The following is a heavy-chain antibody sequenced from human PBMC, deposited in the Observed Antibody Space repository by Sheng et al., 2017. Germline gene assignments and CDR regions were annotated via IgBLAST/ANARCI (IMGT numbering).Heavy chain of an antibody. CDR1: GFTVSSNY. Sequence: EVQVVESGGGLIQPGGSLRLSCAASGFTVSSNYMSWVRQAPGKGLEWVSVIYAGGTTYYADSVRGRFTISRDNANNTVFLQMNSLRAEDTAVYYXAREARSGGVGAFDIWGQGTMVTV. CDR2: IYAGGTT. J-gene: IGHJ3*02. V-gene: IGHV3-53*01. CDR3: AREARSGGVGAFDI. D-gene: IGHD2-15*01.